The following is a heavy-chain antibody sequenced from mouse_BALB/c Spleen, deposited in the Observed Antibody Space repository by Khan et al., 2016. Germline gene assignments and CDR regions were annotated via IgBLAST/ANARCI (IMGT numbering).Heavy chain of an antibody. CDR3: ARGTPFAY. Sequence: QVQLKQSGAELVRPGSSVKISCKASGYAFSGYWMNWVKQRPGQGLEWIGKIYPGGGDTNYNGKFKGKATLTAEQSSSPAYMQLSNLTSEDAAVYCCARGTPFAYWGQGTLVTVSA. V-gene: IGHV1-80*01. D-gene: IGHD2-14*01. CDR1: GYAFSGYW. J-gene: IGHJ3*01. CDR2: IYPGGGDT.